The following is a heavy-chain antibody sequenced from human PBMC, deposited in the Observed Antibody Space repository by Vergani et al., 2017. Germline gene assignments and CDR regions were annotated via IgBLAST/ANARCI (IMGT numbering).Heavy chain of an antibody. CDR1: GFRFDQFG. V-gene: IGHV3-20*01. CDR2: ISFNGLTV. CDR3: ARGGLYSFYYFMNV. J-gene: IGHJ6*03. D-gene: IGHD3-10*01. Sequence: EVELVDSGGKVVRPGGSLRLSCVASGFRFDQFGMMWVRQSPGKGPKWVAGISFNGLTVGYSESVEGRFTISRDNSKKSLFLKMSNVRAEDTASYHCARGGLYSFYYFMNVWGNGTTVKVSS.